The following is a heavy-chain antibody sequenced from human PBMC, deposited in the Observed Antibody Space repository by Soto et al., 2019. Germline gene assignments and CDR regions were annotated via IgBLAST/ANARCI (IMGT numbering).Heavy chain of an antibody. CDR2: IYYSGST. CDR3: VRVPDY. Sequence: SETLSLTCTVSGGSISSYYWSWIRQPPGKGLEWIGYIYYSGSTNYNPSLKSRVTISVDRSKNQFSLSLSSVTAADTAVYYCVRVPDYWGQGTLVTVSS. J-gene: IGHJ4*02. CDR1: GGSISSYY. V-gene: IGHV4-59*12.